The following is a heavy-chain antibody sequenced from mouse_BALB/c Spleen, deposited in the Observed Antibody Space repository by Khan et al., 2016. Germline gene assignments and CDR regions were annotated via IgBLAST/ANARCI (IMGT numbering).Heavy chain of an antibody. Sequence: EVQLQESGPGLVKPSQSLSLTCTVTGYSITSDYAWNWIRQFPGNKLEWMGYISYSGNTTYNPSLKSRISITRDTSKNQFFLQLNSLTTEDTATYYCARSRRYDGYVDYWGQGTTLTVSS. V-gene: IGHV3-2*02. CDR1: GYSITSDYA. J-gene: IGHJ2*01. CDR3: ARSRRYDGYVDY. CDR2: ISYSGNT. D-gene: IGHD2-14*01.